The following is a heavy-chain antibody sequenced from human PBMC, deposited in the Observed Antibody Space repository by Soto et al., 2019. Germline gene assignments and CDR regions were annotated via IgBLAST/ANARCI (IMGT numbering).Heavy chain of an antibody. V-gene: IGHV3-23*01. D-gene: IGHD5-18*01. CDR3: AKDLMRGSGSMRGYSYGYSGVFFDY. Sequence: GGSLRLSCAASGFTFSSYAMSWVRQAPGKGLEWVSAISGSGGSTYYADSVKGRFTISRDNSKNTLYLQMNSLRAEDTAVYYCAKDLMRGSGSMRGYSYGYSGVFFDYWGQGTMVTVSS. CDR1: GFTFSSYA. J-gene: IGHJ4*02. CDR2: ISGSGGST.